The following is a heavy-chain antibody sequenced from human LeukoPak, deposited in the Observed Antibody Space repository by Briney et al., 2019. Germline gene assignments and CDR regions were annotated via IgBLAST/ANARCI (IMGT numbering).Heavy chain of an antibody. Sequence: QSGGSLRLSCAASGFTFSTHGMTWVRQTPGKGLEWVSSVSGSGGTTFYADSVKGRFTISRDNFKNTQYLQMNSLRTGDTAVYYCAKLKAGLSGAYDYWGQGTLVTASS. J-gene: IGHJ4*02. CDR2: VSGSGGTT. CDR3: AKLKAGLSGAYDY. V-gene: IGHV3-23*01. D-gene: IGHD4/OR15-4a*01. CDR1: GFTFSTHG.